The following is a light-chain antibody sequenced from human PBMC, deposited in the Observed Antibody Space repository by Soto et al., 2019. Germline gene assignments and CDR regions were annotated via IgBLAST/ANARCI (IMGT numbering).Light chain of an antibody. V-gene: IGKV3-20*01. J-gene: IGKJ1*01. CDR1: QSGFSSY. CDR2: GAS. CDR3: HQYGSSPWT. Sequence: EIVLTQSPATLSLSPGEGATLSCRASQSGFSSYLAWFQQRPGQAPRLLIYGASTRATGIPDRFSGSGSGTDFTRTISRLEPEDFAVYYCHQYGSSPWTLGQGTKVEIK.